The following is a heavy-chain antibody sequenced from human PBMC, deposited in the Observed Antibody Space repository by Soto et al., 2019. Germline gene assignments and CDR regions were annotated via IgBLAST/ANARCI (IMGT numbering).Heavy chain of an antibody. CDR1: GFTFSSYG. D-gene: IGHD2-15*01. V-gene: IGHV3-30*18. CDR3: AKDPRYCSGGSCRPENYFDY. CDR2: ISYDGSNK. J-gene: IGHJ4*02. Sequence: GGSLRLSCAASGFTFSSYGMHWVRQAPGKGLEWVAVISYDGSNKYYADSVKGRFTISRDNSKNTLYLQMNSLRAEDTAVYYCAKDPRYCSGGSCRPENYFDYWGQGTLVTVSS.